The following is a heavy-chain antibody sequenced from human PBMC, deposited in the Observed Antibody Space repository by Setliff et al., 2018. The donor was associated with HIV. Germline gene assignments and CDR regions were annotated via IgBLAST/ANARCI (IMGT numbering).Heavy chain of an antibody. Sequence: SETLSLTCTVSGGSISSGSYYWSWMRQPAGTGLEWIGRIYSSGSTNYNPSLRSRVTILEDTSKKQISLKLSSVTAADTAVYYCARTMWFRTHDAFDIWGQGTMVTVSS. CDR2: IYSSGST. D-gene: IGHD2-21*01. CDR3: ARTMWFRTHDAFDI. J-gene: IGHJ3*02. V-gene: IGHV4-61*02. CDR1: GGSISSGSYY.